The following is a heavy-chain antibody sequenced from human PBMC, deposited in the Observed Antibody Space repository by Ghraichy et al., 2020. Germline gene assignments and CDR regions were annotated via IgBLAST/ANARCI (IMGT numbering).Heavy chain of an antibody. CDR3: AKAHRTNYYDSSGYFLDAFDI. D-gene: IGHD3-22*01. V-gene: IGHV3-30*02. J-gene: IGHJ3*02. CDR1: GFTFSSYG. CDR2: IRYDGSNK. Sequence: GSLRLSCAASGFTFSSYGMHWVRQAPGKGLEWVAFIRYDGSNKYYADSVKGRFTISRDNSKNTLYLQMNSLRAEDTAVYYCAKAHRTNYYDSSGYFLDAFDIWGQGTMVTVSS.